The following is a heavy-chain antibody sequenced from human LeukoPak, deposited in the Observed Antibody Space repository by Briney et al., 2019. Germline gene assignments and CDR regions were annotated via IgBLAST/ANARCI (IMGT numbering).Heavy chain of an antibody. CDR1: GYTFTGYY. CDR3: ARSGYGDYAGDAFDI. J-gene: IGHJ3*02. Sequence: ASVKVSCKASGYTFTGYYMHWVRQAPGQGLEWMGWINSNSGGTNYAQKFQGRVTMTRDTSISTAYMELSRLRSDDTAVYYCARSGYGDYAGDAFDIWGQGTMVTVSS. D-gene: IGHD4-17*01. CDR2: INSNSGGT. V-gene: IGHV1-2*02.